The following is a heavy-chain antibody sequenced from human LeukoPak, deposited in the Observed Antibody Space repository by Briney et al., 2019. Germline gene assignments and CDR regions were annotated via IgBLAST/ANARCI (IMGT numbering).Heavy chain of an antibody. Sequence: PGGSLRLSCAASGFTFSSYGMSWVRQVPGKGLEWVSAVTNSGGDTYYADSVKGRFTISRDNSNNTLYLQMYSLRAEDPAVYYCANSPGTEAGYCFDSWGQGALVTVSS. J-gene: IGHJ5*01. CDR1: GFTFSSYG. V-gene: IGHV3-23*01. D-gene: IGHD6-13*01. CDR2: VTNSGGDT. CDR3: ANSPGTEAGYCFDS.